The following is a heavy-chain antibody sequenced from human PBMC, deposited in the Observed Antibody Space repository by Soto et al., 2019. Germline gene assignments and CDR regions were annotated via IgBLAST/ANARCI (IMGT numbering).Heavy chain of an antibody. J-gene: IGHJ6*02. Sequence: GGSLRLSCAASGFTLSNYGMHWVRQAPGKGLEWVAFISDDGSNKYYADSMKGRFTMSRDNSKSTLYLQMNSLRVEDTAVYYCTKRRNVLRFLAWSSGMEVWGQGTTVTVSS. V-gene: IGHV3-30*18. CDR3: TKRRNVLRFLAWSSGMEV. D-gene: IGHD3-3*01. CDR1: GFTLSNYG. CDR2: ISDDGSNK.